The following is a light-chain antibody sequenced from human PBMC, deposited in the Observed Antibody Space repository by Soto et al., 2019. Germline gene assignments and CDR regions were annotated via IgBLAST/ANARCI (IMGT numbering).Light chain of an antibody. CDR3: LRYGGSPWT. CDR1: QSLTGNY. Sequence: EIVLTQSPGTLSLSPGERATLSCRASQSLTGNYLAWFLQRPGQAPRLLVYGVSSRANGIPVRFSGRGSGTDFTLTISGLEPADGAVYYCLRYGGSPWTFGQGTKLEIK. V-gene: IGKV3-20*01. J-gene: IGKJ2*01. CDR2: GVS.